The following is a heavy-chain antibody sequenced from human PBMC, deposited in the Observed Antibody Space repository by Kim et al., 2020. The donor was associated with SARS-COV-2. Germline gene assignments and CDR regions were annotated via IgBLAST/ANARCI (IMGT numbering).Heavy chain of an antibody. V-gene: IGHV3-7*01. Sequence: GGSLRLSCAASGFSFSSYWMSWVRQAPGKGLEWVANINQDGSEKYYVDSVKGRFTISRDNARNSLYLQMSSLRAEDTAMYYCASETAVTVEWGQGTLVTV. CDR1: GFSFSSYW. J-gene: IGHJ4*02. D-gene: IGHD6-19*01. CDR2: INQDGSEK. CDR3: ASETAVTVE.